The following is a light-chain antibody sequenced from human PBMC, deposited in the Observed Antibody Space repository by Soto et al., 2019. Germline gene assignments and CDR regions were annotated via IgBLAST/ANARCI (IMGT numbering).Light chain of an antibody. V-gene: IGKV1-5*03. J-gene: IGKJ1*01. Sequence: DIQMTQSPSILSASLGDRVTITCRASQSISSWLAWYQQKPGKAPNLLIHKASHLESGVPSRFSGSGSGTEFTLTISSLQPGDFATYYCQHYNTYSWTFGQGTKVDI. CDR2: KAS. CDR1: QSISSW. CDR3: QHYNTYSWT.